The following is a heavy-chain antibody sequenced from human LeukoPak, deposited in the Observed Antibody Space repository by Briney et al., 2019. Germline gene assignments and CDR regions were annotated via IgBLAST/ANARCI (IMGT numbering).Heavy chain of an antibody. D-gene: IGHD3-9*01. V-gene: IGHV3-53*01. CDR3: ARVDFRGGYYDILTGYYPNHGMDV. CDR2: IYGGADT. CDR1: GLTVSSNH. J-gene: IGHJ6*02. Sequence: RSGGSLRLSCAASGLTVSSNHMSWVRQAPGKGLEWISVIYGGADTYYADSVKGRFTISRDNSKNTLYLHLNSLRAEDTAVYYCARVDFRGGYYDILTGYYPNHGMDVWGQGTTVTVSS.